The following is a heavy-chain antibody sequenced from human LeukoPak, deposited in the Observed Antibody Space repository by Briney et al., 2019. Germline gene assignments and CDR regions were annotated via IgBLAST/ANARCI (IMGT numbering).Heavy chain of an antibody. D-gene: IGHD3-3*01. V-gene: IGHV3-23*01. CDR2: ICVSGGRT. CDR1: GFTFSSYA. J-gene: IGHJ4*02. CDR3: AKDLYDFWSGTAY. Sequence: GGSLRLSCAASGFTFSSYAMSWVRQAPGKGLEWVSAICVSGGRTYYADSVRGRFTISRDDFKNTLYLQMKSLRAEETAVYYCAKDLYDFWSGTAYWGQGTLVTVPS.